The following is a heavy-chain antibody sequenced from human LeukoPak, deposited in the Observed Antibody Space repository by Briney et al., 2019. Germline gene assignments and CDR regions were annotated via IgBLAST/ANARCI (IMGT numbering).Heavy chain of an antibody. CDR3: AKDPYQTGAGAFDI. Sequence: GGSLRLSCSASGFTFKSYAMHWVRQAPGKGLEWVSGISWNSGSIGYADSVKGRFTISRDNAKNSLYLQMNSLRAEDTALYYCAKDPYQTGAGAFDIWGQGTMVTVSS. J-gene: IGHJ3*02. D-gene: IGHD7-27*01. V-gene: IGHV3-9*01. CDR1: GFTFKSYA. CDR2: ISWNSGSI.